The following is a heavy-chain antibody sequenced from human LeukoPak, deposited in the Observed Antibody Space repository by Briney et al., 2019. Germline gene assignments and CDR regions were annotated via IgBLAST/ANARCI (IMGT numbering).Heavy chain of an antibody. CDR1: GFTVSSSY. CDR3: ARGGGAFCAGDCHRNFDF. CDR2: IYRDGST. Sequence: AGGSLRLSCAASGFTVSSSYMSWVRQAPEKGLEWVSVIYRDGSTYNAGSVKGRFTISRDDSRNTLYLQMNSLRAEDTAVYYCARGGGAFCAGDCHRNFDFWRQGTLVTVSS. V-gene: IGHV3-53*01. J-gene: IGHJ4*02. D-gene: IGHD2-21*02.